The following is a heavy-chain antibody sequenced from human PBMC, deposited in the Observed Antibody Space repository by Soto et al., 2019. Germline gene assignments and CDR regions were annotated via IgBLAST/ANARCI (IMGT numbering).Heavy chain of an antibody. CDR3: AREYKLELVEHDALDI. V-gene: IGHV1-2*04. CDR2: INPNSGGT. D-gene: IGHD1-7*01. CDR1: GYTFTGYY. J-gene: IGHJ3*02. Sequence: ASVKVSCKASGYTFTGYYMHWVRQAPGQGLEWMGWINPNSGGTNYAQKFQGWVTMTRDTSISTAYMELSRLRSDDTAVYYCAREYKLELVEHDALDIWGQGTIVTVSS.